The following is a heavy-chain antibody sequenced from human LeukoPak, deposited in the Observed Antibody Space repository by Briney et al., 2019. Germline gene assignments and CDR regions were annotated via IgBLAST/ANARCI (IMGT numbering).Heavy chain of an antibody. V-gene: IGHV3-9*01. Sequence: GGSLRLSCAASGFTFDDYAMHWVRQAPGKGLEWVSGISWNSGSIGYADSVKGRFTISRDNAKNSLYLQMNSLRAEDTALYYCAKVGAYDYRYFQHWGQGTLVTVSS. J-gene: IGHJ1*01. CDR1: GFTFDDYA. CDR3: AKVGAYDYRYFQH. D-gene: IGHD4-11*01. CDR2: ISWNSGSI.